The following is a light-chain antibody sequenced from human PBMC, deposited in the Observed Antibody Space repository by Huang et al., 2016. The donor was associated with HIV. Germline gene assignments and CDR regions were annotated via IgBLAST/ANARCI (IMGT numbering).Light chain of an antibody. Sequence: DIVMTQSPDSLAVSLGERVTINCKSSQSVLYSSNHKNYLAWDQQKPGQPPKLLICWASTREAGVPGRCRGSGSGTDFTLTISSLQDEDVAVYYCQQYYSTPPYTFGQGTKLEIK. V-gene: IGKV4-1*01. J-gene: IGKJ2*01. CDR2: WAS. CDR3: QQYYSTPPYT. CDR1: QSVLYSSNHKNY.